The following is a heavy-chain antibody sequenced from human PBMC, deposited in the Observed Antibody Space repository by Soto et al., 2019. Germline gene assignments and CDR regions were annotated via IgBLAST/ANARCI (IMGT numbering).Heavy chain of an antibody. V-gene: IGHV3-15*07. CDR1: GFTFSKAW. CDR2: IISKTNGGTT. CDR3: TTDAAYIVGAKGSGY. D-gene: IGHD1-26*01. J-gene: IGHJ4*02. Sequence: PGGSLRLSCSASGFTFSKAWMNWVRQAPGKGLEWVGHIISKTNGGTTDYAAPVKGRFTISRDDSTNTLFLVMNSLKSEDTALYYCTTDAAYIVGAKGSGYWGRGTRVTVSS.